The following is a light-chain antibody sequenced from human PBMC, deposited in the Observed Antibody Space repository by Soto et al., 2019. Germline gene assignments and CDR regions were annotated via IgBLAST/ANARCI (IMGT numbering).Light chain of an antibody. CDR3: QQYNSYPRT. CDR1: QGISNH. CDR2: GAS. J-gene: IGKJ2*01. V-gene: IGKV1-16*02. Sequence: DIQMTQSPSSLSASVGDRVTITCRASQGISNHLAWFQQKPGKAPKSLIYGASSLQSEVPSKFSGSGSGTDFTLIISGLQPEDFATYYCQQYNSYPRTFGQGTKLEIK.